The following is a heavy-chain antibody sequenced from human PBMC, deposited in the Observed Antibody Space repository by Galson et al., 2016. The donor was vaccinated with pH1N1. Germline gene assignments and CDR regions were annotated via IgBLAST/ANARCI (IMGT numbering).Heavy chain of an antibody. CDR2: IKSKTDGGTT. V-gene: IGHV3-15*01. J-gene: IGHJ4*02. CDR3: RGLNDN. Sequence: SLRLSCAASGFTFSHYAMHWVRQTPGKGLEWVGRIKSKTDGGTTDYAAPVKGRFTLSRDDSKNTLYLQMNSLKIEDTAVYYCRGLNDNWGQGTLVTVSS. D-gene: IGHD3-16*01. CDR1: GFTFSHYA.